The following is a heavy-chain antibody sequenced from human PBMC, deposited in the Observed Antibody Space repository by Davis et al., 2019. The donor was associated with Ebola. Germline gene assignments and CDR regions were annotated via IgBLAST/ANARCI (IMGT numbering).Heavy chain of an antibody. D-gene: IGHD6-13*01. V-gene: IGHV5-51*01. CDR1: GYSFTSYW. J-gene: IGHJ4*02. Sequence: PGGSLRLSCKGSGYSFTSYWIGWVRQMPGKGLEWMGIIYPGDSDTRYSPSFQGQVTISADKSISTAYLQWSSLKASDTAMYYCARHTSSWYYFDYWGQGTLVTVSS. CDR2: IYPGDSDT. CDR3: ARHTSSWYYFDY.